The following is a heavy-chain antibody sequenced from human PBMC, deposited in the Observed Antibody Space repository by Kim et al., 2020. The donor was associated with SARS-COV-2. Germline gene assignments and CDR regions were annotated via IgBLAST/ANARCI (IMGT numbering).Heavy chain of an antibody. CDR2: INNDGTAT. D-gene: IGHD1-26*01. J-gene: IGHJ4*03. Sequence: GGSLRLSCVASGFSFSTYSMNWVRQAPGKGLEWVSAINNDGTATYDADSVKGRFTISRDNAKYTLYLQMNSLRAEDAAVYFCAREKWGHFYYWGVGTLVT. CDR1: GFSFSTYS. CDR3: AREKWGHFYY. V-gene: IGHV3-21*01.